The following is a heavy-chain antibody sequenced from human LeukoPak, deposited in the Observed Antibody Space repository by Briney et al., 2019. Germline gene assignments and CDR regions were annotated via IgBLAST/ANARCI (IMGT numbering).Heavy chain of an antibody. CDR1: GGSISSGGYS. D-gene: IGHD2-8*01. V-gene: IGHV4-30-2*01. Sequence: PSQTLSLTCAVSGGSISSGGYSWSWIRQPPGKGLEWIGYIYDSGSTNYNPSLKSRVTISVDTSKNQFSLELRSVTAADTAVYFCAKLYSNPPDAFDIWGQGTMVTVSS. CDR2: IYDSGST. CDR3: AKLYSNPPDAFDI. J-gene: IGHJ3*02.